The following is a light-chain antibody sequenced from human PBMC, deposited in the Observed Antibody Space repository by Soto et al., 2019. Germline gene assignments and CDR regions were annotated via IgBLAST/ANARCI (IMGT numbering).Light chain of an antibody. CDR3: QQYMSYS. J-gene: IGKJ1*01. V-gene: IGKV1-5*03. CDR1: QSISSW. CDR2: TAS. Sequence: DIQMTQSPSTLSASVGDRVTITCRASQSISSWLAWYQQKPGKAPKLLIYTASSLASGVPSRFSGSGSGTEFTLTISRLQPDDFATYYCQQYMSYSFGQGTKVDIK.